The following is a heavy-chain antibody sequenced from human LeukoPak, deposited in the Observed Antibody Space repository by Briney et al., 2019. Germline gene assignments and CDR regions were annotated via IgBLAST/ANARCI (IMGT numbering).Heavy chain of an antibody. D-gene: IGHD6-19*01. Sequence: SVKVSCKASGGTFSSYAISWMRQAPGQGLEWMGRIIPILGIANYAQKFQGRVTITADKSTSTAYMELSSLRSEDTAVYYCARETVATYVAGTSDYWGQGTLVTVSS. J-gene: IGHJ4*02. CDR3: ARETVATYVAGTSDY. V-gene: IGHV1-69*04. CDR1: GGTFSSYA. CDR2: IIPILGIA.